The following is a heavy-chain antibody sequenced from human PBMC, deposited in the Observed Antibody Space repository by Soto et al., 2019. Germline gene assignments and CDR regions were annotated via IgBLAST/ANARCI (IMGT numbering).Heavy chain of an antibody. CDR1: GGSISSGGYY. J-gene: IGHJ4*02. CDR3: ASTISSIAARRVAPIDY. D-gene: IGHD6-6*01. CDR2: IYYSGST. Sequence: QVQLQESGPGLVKPSQTLSLTCTVSGGSISSGGYYWSWIRQHPGKGLEWIGYIYYSGSTYYNPSLKSRVTISVDTSKNQFSLKLSSVTAADTAVYYCASTISSIAARRVAPIDYWGQGTLVTVSS. V-gene: IGHV4-31*03.